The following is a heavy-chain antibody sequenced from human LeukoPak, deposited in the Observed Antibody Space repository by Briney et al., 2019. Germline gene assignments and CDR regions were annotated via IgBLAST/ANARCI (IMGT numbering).Heavy chain of an antibody. CDR1: GGSISSGGYY. J-gene: IGHJ2*01. D-gene: IGHD2-15*01. CDR2: IYYSGST. V-gene: IGHV4-31*03. CDR3: ARDLTPQNSANWYFDL. Sequence: SQTLSLTCTVSGGSISSGGYYWSWIRQHPGKGLEWIGYIYYSGSTYYNPSLKSRVTISVDTSKNQFSLKLSSVTAADTAVYYCARDLTPQNSANWYFDLWGRGTLVTVSS.